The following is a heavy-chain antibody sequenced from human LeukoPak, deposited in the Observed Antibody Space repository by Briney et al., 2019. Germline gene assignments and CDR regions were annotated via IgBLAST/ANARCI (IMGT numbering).Heavy chain of an antibody. D-gene: IGHD4-23*01. CDR3: ARGGDGGNSLDY. Sequence: GGSLRLSCAGSGVTFSSYWMYWVRHGAGKGLEWLSGIYTDGTTTTYADSVRGRFTITRDTAKNTLYLQVNTLAVEYTAVYYCARGGDGGNSLDYWGQGALITVSS. V-gene: IGHV3-74*01. J-gene: IGHJ4*02. CDR2: IYTDGTTT. CDR1: GVTFSSYW.